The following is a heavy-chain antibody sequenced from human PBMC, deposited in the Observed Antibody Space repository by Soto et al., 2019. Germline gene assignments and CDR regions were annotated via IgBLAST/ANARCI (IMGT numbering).Heavy chain of an antibody. CDR1: GGTFSSYA. CDR3: ARDRRPYYYDSLRY. CDR2: IIPIFGAA. J-gene: IGHJ4*02. V-gene: IGHV1-69*06. D-gene: IGHD3-22*01. Sequence: GAAVKVSCKASGGTFSSYAISWVRQAPGQGLEWMGGIIPIFGAANYAQKFQGRVTITADKSTSTSYMELSSLRSEDTAAYYCARDRRPYYYDSLRYWGQGTLVTVSS.